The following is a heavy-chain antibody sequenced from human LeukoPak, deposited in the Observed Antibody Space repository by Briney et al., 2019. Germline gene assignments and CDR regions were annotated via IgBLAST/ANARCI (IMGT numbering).Heavy chain of an antibody. CDR1: GFTFSSYA. CDR3: AKVGGYYFHFDY. V-gene: IGHV3-23*01. Sequence: PGGSLRLSCAASGFTFSSYAMSWVRQAPGKGLEWVSAISGSGGSTYYADSVKGRFTISRDNSKDTLYLQMNSLRAEDTAVYYCAKVGGYYFHFDYWGQGTLVTVSS. CDR2: ISGSGGST. J-gene: IGHJ4*02. D-gene: IGHD3-22*01.